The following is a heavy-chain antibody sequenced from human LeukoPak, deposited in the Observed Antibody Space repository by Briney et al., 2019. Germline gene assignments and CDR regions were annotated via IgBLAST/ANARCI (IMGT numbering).Heavy chain of an antibody. J-gene: IGHJ4*02. V-gene: IGHV3-33*01. CDR1: GFTFSSYG. Sequence: PGGSLRLSCAASGFTFSSYGMHWVRQAPGKGLEGVAVIWYDGSNKYYADSVKGRFTISRDNSKNTLYLQMNSLRAEDTAVYYCARDDSLLWFGDLSGLFDYWGQGTLVTVSS. CDR3: ARDDSLLWFGDLSGLFDY. CDR2: IWYDGSNK. D-gene: IGHD3-10*01.